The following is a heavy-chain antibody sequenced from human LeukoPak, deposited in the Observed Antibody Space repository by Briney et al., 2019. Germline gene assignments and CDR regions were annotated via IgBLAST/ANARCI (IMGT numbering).Heavy chain of an antibody. V-gene: IGHV5-51*01. CDR3: ARSYYYGSGSYYTEFDP. CDR1: GYNFTNYW. D-gene: IGHD3-10*01. J-gene: IGHJ5*02. Sequence: GESLQISCKGSGYNFTNYWIGWVRQQPGKGLEWMGVIYPGDSDTRYSPSFQGQVTISVDKSISTAYLQWSSLKASDTAMYYCARSYYYGSGSYYTEFDPWGQGTLVTVSS. CDR2: IYPGDSDT.